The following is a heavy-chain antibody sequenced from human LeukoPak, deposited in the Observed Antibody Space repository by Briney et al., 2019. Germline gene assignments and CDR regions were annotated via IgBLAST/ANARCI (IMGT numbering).Heavy chain of an antibody. CDR3: ARGLIVVVVAATSQWFDP. V-gene: IGHV4-39*07. Sequence: SETLSLTCSISGGSINTDYYYWGWVRPPPGKALGWIGSFHYSGSKWYTPSLKSRVTISLDTSKNQFSLKLSSVTAADTAVYYGARGLIVVVVAATSQWFDPWGQGTLVTVSS. J-gene: IGHJ5*02. CDR1: GGSINTDYYY. CDR2: FHYSGSK. D-gene: IGHD2-15*01.